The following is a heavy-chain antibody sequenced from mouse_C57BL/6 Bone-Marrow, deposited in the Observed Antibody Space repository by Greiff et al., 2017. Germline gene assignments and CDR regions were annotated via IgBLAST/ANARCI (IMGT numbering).Heavy chain of an antibody. CDR2: ILPGSGST. D-gene: IGHD2-3*01. J-gene: IGHJ1*03. CDR3: AREAVYDGYCFWYFDV. Sequence: QVQLQQSGAELMKPGASVKLSCKATGYTFTGYWIEWVKQRPGHGLEWIGEILPGSGSTNYNEKFKGTATFTADTSSNAAYMRLSSLTTEGSAIYDCAREAVYDGYCFWYFDVWGTGTTVTVSS. V-gene: IGHV1-9*01. CDR1: GYTFTGYW.